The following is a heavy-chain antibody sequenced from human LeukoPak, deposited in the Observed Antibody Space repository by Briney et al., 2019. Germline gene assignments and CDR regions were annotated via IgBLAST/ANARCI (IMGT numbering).Heavy chain of an antibody. Sequence: SQTLSLTCAISGDSVSSKNVAWNWIRQSPSRGLEWLGKTYYWSQWGTDYAVSVNSRITINPDTSKNQFSLQLNSVTPEDTAVCYCARAGGGYSYGWSPEYYFDYWGQGTLVTVSS. D-gene: IGHD5-18*01. V-gene: IGHV6-1*01. J-gene: IGHJ4*02. CDR1: GDSVSSKNVA. CDR3: ARAGGGYSYGWSPEYYFDY. CDR2: TYYWSQWGT.